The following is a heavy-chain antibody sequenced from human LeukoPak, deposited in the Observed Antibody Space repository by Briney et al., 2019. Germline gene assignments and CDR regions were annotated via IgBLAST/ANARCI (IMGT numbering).Heavy chain of an antibody. D-gene: IGHD2-2*01. J-gene: IGHJ5*02. Sequence: ASVKVSCKASGYTFTGYYMHWVRQAPGQGLEWMGWINPNSGGTNYAQKFQGRVTVTRDTSISTAYMELSRLRSDDTAVYYCARDADQVVPAANDEYNWFDPWGQGTLVTVSS. CDR3: ARDADQVVPAANDEYNWFDP. CDR1: GYTFTGYY. CDR2: INPNSGGT. V-gene: IGHV1-2*02.